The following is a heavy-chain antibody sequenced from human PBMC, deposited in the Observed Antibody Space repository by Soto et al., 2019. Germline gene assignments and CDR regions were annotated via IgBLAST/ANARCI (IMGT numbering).Heavy chain of an antibody. CDR1: GYTFTSHG. V-gene: IGHV1-18*01. J-gene: IGHJ4*02. CDR2: VSGYNGNT. D-gene: IGHD3-16*01. CDR3: SRDLGAKVYF. Sequence: QVQLVQSGAEVKKPGASVKVSCKASGYTFTSHGISWVRQAPGQGLEWMGWVSGYNGNTNYAQKFQGGVHRTTETSTTTAYMELRSLTSDDTAEYYCSRDLGAKVYFWGQGTLVTVSS.